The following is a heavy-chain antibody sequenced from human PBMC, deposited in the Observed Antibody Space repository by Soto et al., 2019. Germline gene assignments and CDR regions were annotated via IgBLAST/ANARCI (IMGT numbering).Heavy chain of an antibody. Sequence: PSQTPSLPCAISGDSVSSNTAAWNWIRSSPSRGLEWLGRTYYRSNWRHDYAVSVKSRVTVNPDTSKNHFSLQLNSVTPGDTAVYYCARGVAGSGFDLWGQGTLVTVSS. CDR3: ARGVAGSGFDL. CDR2: TYYRSNWRH. V-gene: IGHV6-1*01. J-gene: IGHJ4*02. D-gene: IGHD6-19*01. CDR1: GDSVSSNTAA.